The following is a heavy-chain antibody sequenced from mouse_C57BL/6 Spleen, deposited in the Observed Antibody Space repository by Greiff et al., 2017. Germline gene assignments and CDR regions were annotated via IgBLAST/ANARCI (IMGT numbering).Heavy chain of an antibody. D-gene: IGHD2-1*01. V-gene: IGHV1-76*01. Sequence: VQLQQSGAELVRPGASVKLSCKASGYTFTDYYINWVKQRPGQGLEWIARIYPGSGNTYYNEKFKGKATLTAEKSSSTAYMQLSSLTSEDSAVYFCARSSGNYPYFDYWGQGTTLTVSS. J-gene: IGHJ2*01. CDR1: GYTFTDYY. CDR2: IYPGSGNT. CDR3: ARSSGNYPYFDY.